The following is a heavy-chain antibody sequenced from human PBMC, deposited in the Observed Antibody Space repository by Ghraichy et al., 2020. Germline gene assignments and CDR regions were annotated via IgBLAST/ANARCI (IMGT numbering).Heavy chain of an antibody. CDR3: ARHGRRRYYDLTPYYYGMDV. V-gene: IGHV4-39*01. J-gene: IGHJ6*02. Sequence: SETLSLTCTVSGGSISSSSYYWGWIRQPPGKGLEWIGSIYYSGSTYYNPSLKSRVTISVDTSKNQFSLKLSSVTAADTAVYYCARHGRRRYYDLTPYYYGMDVWGQGTTVTVSS. D-gene: IGHD3-3*01. CDR1: GGSISSSSYY. CDR2: IYYSGST.